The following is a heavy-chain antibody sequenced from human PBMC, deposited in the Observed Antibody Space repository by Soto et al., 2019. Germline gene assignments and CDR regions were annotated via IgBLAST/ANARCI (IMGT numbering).Heavy chain of an antibody. V-gene: IGHV1-3*01. Sequence: QVQLVQSGAEVKKPGASVKVSCKASGYTFSSYAMHWVRQAPGQRLEWMGWINAGNGNTEYSQSFQGRVTISRDTSATTAYMELSGLRSEDTAVYYCTGYSSRCLDYWGQGTLVTVSS. J-gene: IGHJ4*02. CDR1: GYTFSSYA. CDR2: INAGNGNT. CDR3: TGYSSRCLDY. D-gene: IGHD6-13*01.